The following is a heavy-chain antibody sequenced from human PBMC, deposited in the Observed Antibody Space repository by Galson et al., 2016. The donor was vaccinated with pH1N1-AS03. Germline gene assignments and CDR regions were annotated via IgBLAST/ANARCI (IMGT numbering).Heavy chain of an antibody. J-gene: IGHJ6*02. CDR1: GFTFSNAW. Sequence: SLRLSCAASGFTFSNAWMTWVRQAPGKGLEWVGRIKSKSDGGTTDYAPPVKARFTISRDDSKNTLYLQMNSLKTEDTAVYYCSTDETFYYYYGMDVWGRGTTVTVSS. CDR3: STDETFYYYYGMDV. V-gene: IGHV3-15*01. CDR2: IKSKSDGGTT.